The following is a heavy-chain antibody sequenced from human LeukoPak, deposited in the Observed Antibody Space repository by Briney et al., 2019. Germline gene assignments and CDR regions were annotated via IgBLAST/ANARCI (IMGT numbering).Heavy chain of an antibody. CDR3: ARVSRSYSYGIDY. D-gene: IGHD5-18*01. V-gene: IGHV3-23*01. Sequence: GGSLRLSCAASGFTFSSYAMSWVRQAPGKGLEWVSAISGSGGSTYYADSVKGRFTISRDNSKNTLYLQMNSLRAEDTAVYYCARVSRSYSYGIDYWGQGTLVTVSS. J-gene: IGHJ4*02. CDR2: ISGSGGST. CDR1: GFTFSSYA.